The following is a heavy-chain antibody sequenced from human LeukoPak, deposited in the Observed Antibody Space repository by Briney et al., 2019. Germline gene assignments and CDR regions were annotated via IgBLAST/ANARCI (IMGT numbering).Heavy chain of an antibody. J-gene: IGHJ6*03. Sequence: SETLSLTCSVNGGPFSGYYWSWIRQPPGKGLEWIGEINHSGNTNYNPSLKSRVTISGDTSKNQFSLKLSSVTAADTAVYYCETSSSATIDYFYDYIDVWGKGTTVTVSS. D-gene: IGHD2-15*01. CDR1: GGPFSGYY. CDR3: ETSSSATIDYFYDYIDV. V-gene: IGHV4-34*01. CDR2: INHSGNT.